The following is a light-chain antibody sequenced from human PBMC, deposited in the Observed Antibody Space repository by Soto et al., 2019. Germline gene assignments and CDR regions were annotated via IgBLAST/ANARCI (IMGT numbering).Light chain of an antibody. CDR2: GAS. CDR1: QSVSSNY. V-gene: IGKV3-20*01. Sequence: EIVLTQAPGTLSLSPGERATLSCRASQSVSSNYLAWYQQKPGQAPRLLLLGASNRASGIPDRFSGSGSGTDFTLTISRLEPEDFAVYYCQQYGRSPRTFGQGTKVEIK. CDR3: QQYGRSPRT. J-gene: IGKJ1*01.